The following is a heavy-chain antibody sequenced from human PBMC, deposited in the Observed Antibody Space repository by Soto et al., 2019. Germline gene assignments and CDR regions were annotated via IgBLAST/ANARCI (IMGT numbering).Heavy chain of an antibody. D-gene: IGHD3-22*01. CDR2: INPNSGGT. CDR1: GYTFTGYY. V-gene: IGHV1-2*02. CDR3: ARGPYYYDSSGYYPFLRY. Sequence: ASVKVSCKASGYTFTGYYMHWVRQAPGQGLEWMGWINPNSGGTSYAQKFQGRVTMTRDTSTSTVYMELSSLRSDDTAVYYCARGPYYYDSSGYYPFLRYWGQGTLVTVSS. J-gene: IGHJ4*02.